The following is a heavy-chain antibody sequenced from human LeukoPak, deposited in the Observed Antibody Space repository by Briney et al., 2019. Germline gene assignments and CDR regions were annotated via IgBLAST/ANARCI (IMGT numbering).Heavy chain of an antibody. CDR3: AREDSSGWYSNAFDI. CDR2: IIPIFGTA. Sequence: ASVKVSCKASGGTFSSYAISWVRQAPGQGLEWMGGIIPIFGTANYAQKLQGRVTMTTDTSTSTAYMELRSLRSDDTAVYYCAREDSSGWYSNAFDIWGQGTMVTVSS. J-gene: IGHJ3*02. V-gene: IGHV1-69*05. CDR1: GGTFSSYA. D-gene: IGHD6-19*01.